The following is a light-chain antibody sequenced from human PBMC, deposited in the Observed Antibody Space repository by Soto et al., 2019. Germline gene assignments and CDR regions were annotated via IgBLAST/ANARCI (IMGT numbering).Light chain of an antibody. CDR2: DAS. Sequence: EVVLTQTPVTLSLSPGERATLSCRASQSFRGLLAWYQQKPGQAPRLLIYDASNRATGIPPRFSGSGSGTDFTLTISSLEPEDSAVYYCQQRHTWPITFGQGTRLEI. CDR3: QQRHTWPIT. J-gene: IGKJ5*01. V-gene: IGKV3-11*01. CDR1: QSFRGL.